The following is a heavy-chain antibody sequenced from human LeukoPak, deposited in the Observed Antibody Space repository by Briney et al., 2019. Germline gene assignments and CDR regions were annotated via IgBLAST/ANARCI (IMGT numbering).Heavy chain of an antibody. CDR2: IYYRGST. Sequence: SETLSLTCSVSGGSISSYYWSWIRQPPGKGLEWIGYIYYRGSTNYSPSLKSRVTISVDTSKNQFSLKLSSVTAADTAVYYCARGTIYCSDSSCNSPFYMDVWGKGTTVTVSS. D-gene: IGHD2-15*01. J-gene: IGHJ6*03. CDR1: GGSISSYY. CDR3: ARGTIYCSDSSCNSPFYMDV. V-gene: IGHV4-59*01.